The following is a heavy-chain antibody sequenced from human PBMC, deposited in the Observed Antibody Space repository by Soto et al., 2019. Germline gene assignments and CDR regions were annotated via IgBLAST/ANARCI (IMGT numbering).Heavy chain of an antibody. CDR1: GYTFTGYY. V-gene: IGHV1-2*04. J-gene: IGHJ4*02. CDR2: SNPNSGGT. D-gene: IGHD2-15*01. CDR3: ARDPLYCSGGSCYPDYYFDY. Sequence: QVQLVQSGAEVKKPGASVKVSCKASGYTFTGYYMHWVRQAPGQGLEWMGWSNPNSGGTNYAQKFQGWVTMTRDTSISTAYMELSRLRSDDTAVYYCARDPLYCSGGSCYPDYYFDYWGQGTLVTVSS.